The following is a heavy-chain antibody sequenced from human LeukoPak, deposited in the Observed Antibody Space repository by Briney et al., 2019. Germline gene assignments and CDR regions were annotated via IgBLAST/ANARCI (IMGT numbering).Heavy chain of an antibody. D-gene: IGHD3-22*01. CDR3: ARDHSNNNYYNWFFDL. Sequence: GGSLRLSCAASGFTFSSYAMHWVRQAPGKGLEWVAVISYDGSNKYYADSVKGRFTISRDNSQNTVYLQMNSLRAEDTAVYYCARDHSNNNYYNWFFDLWGRGTLVTVSS. V-gene: IGHV3-30*14. J-gene: IGHJ2*01. CDR2: ISYDGSNK. CDR1: GFTFSSYA.